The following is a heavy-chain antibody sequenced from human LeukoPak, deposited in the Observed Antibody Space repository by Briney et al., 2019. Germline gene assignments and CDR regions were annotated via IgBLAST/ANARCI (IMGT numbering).Heavy chain of an antibody. J-gene: IGHJ5*02. D-gene: IGHD5-18*01. V-gene: IGHV3-7*01. CDR2: IKQDGSEK. CDR3: ASQGGVTGFLSGDSYGYWFDP. CDR1: GFTFSSYW. Sequence: PGGSLRLSYAASGFTFSSYWMSWVRQAPGKGLEWVANIKQDGSEKYYVDSVKGRFTISRDNAKNSLYLQMNSLRAEDTAVYYCASQGGVTGFLSGDSYGYWFDPWGQGTLVTVSS.